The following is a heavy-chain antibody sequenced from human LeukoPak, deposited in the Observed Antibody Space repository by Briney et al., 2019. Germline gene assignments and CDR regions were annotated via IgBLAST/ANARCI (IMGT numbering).Heavy chain of an antibody. CDR3: AKDHLVAATSYYFDY. CDR1: GYTFTSYG. D-gene: IGHD5-12*01. J-gene: IGHJ4*02. CDR2: ISAYNGNT. V-gene: IGHV1-18*01. Sequence: ASVKVSCKASGYTFTSYGISWVRQAPGQGLEWMGWISAYNGNTNYAQKLQGRVTMTTDTSTSTAYMELRSLRSDDTAVYYCAKDHLVAATSYYFDYWGQGTLVTVSS.